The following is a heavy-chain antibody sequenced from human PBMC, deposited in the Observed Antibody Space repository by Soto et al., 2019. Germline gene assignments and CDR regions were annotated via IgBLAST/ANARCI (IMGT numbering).Heavy chain of an antibody. V-gene: IGHV4-39*01. D-gene: IGHD6-6*01. Sequence: SETLSLTCTVSGGSITSSSHYWGWIRQPPGKGLECIGNIYYDGNTYYNPSLKSRVTISLDTSKNQFSLRLNSVTAADAAVYYSAISRIAPRPFLYTYECWGQGPLVTASS. J-gene: IGHJ4*02. CDR2: IYYDGNT. CDR1: GGSITSSSHY. CDR3: AISRIAPRPFLYTYEC.